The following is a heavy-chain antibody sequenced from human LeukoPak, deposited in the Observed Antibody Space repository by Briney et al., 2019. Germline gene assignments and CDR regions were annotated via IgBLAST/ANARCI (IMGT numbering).Heavy chain of an antibody. CDR1: GDSISSGDYY. J-gene: IGHJ4*02. CDR3: ATTTIRLGY. CDR2: ISSSGST. V-gene: IGHV4-61*02. D-gene: IGHD1-26*01. Sequence: SETLSLTCTVSGDSISSGDYYWSWIRQPAGKGLEWIGRISSSGSTNYNPSLKSRVTISVDTSNNQFSLKLSSVTAADTAVYYCATTTIRLGYWGQGTLVTVSS.